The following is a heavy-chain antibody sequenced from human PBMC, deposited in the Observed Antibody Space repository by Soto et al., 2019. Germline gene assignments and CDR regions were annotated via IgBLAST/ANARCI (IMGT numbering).Heavy chain of an antibody. CDR1: GGYISSSNW. J-gene: IGHJ5*02. CDR2: IYHSGST. CDR3: ARVPGP. V-gene: IGHV4-4*02. Sequence: TSETLSLTCTVAGGYISSSNWWSWVRQPPGKGLEWIGYIYHSGSTYYNPSLKSRVTISVDRSKNQFSLKLSSVTAADTAVYYCARVPGPWGQGTLVTVSS. D-gene: IGHD3-10*01.